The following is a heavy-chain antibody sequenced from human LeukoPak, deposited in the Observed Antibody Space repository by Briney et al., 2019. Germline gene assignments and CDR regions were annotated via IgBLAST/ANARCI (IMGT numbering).Heavy chain of an antibody. D-gene: IGHD1-1*01. CDR1: GYTLPSYG. J-gene: IGHJ4*02. V-gene: IGHV1-18*01. CDR3: ARLRSPQHYFDY. Sequence: ASVKVSCKASGYTLPSYGISWVRQAPGQGLEWMGWISAYNGNTNYAQKLQGRVTMTTDISTSTAYMEMRSLRSDDTAVYYCARLRSPQHYFDYWGQGTLVTVSS. CDR2: ISAYNGNT.